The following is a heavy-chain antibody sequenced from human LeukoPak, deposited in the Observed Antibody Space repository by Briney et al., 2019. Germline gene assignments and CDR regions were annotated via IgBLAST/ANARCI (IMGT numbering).Heavy chain of an antibody. CDR2: FFYSGST. CDR1: GGSISSGDSY. D-gene: IGHD4-17*01. V-gene: IGHV4-30-4*01. CDR3: ARATYGDNRWFDP. J-gene: IGHJ5*02. Sequence: SQTLSLTCSVSGGSISSGDSYWSWIRQPPGKGLEWIGYFFYSGSTCYNPSLKSRLTISVDTSKSQFSLRLSSVTAADTAVYYCARATYGDNRWFDPWGQGTLVTVSS.